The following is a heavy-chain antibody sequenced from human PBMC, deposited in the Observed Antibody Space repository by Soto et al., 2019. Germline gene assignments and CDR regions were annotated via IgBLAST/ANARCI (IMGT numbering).Heavy chain of an antibody. J-gene: IGHJ4*02. V-gene: IGHV4-30-2*01. CDR1: GGSISSGGYS. CDR2: IYHSGST. D-gene: IGHD5-12*01. CDR3: AAGGGLPRYY. Sequence: QLQLQESGSGLVKPSQTLSLTCAVSGGSISSGGYSWSWIRQPPGKGLAWIGYIYHSGSTYYNPSRKSRVTISVERSKNRFSLKLSSVTAADTAVYYWAAGGGLPRYYWGQGTLVTVSS.